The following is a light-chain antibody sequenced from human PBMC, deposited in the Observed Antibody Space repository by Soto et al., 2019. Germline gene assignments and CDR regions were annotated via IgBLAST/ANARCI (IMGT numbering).Light chain of an antibody. J-gene: IGKJ1*01. CDR1: QTITTW. CDR2: DAS. V-gene: IGKV1-5*01. Sequence: DIQMTQSPSNLSASVGDRVTITCRASQTITTWLAWYQQKPGKAPKLLVFDASSLESGVPSRFSGSGSGTEFSLTISSLQPDDLATYVCQQYHSYWTFGQGTKVEIK. CDR3: QQYHSYWT.